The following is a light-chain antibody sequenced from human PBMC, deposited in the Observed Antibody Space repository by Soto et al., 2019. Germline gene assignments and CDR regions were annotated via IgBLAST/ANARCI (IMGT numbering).Light chain of an antibody. J-gene: IGKJ1*01. V-gene: IGKV3-15*01. CDR3: QQYHYWWA. Sequence: EIVMTQSPATLSVSPGERATLSCRASQSISNHLAWYQQKPGQAPRLLIHGASTRATGIPARFSGSGSGTEFTLVISSLQSEDVAVYYCQQYHYWWAFGQGTKVEIK. CDR2: GAS. CDR1: QSISNH.